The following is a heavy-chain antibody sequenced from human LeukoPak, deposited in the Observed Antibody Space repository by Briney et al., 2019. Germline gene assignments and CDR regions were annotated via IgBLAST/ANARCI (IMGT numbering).Heavy chain of an antibody. CDR2: IYYSGST. Sequence: SETLSLTCTVSGDSISNYYWSWIRQPPGKGLEWIGYIYYSGSTNYNPSLKNRVTISADTSKNKFSLKLTSVTAADTAVYYCARHLDSIFGVAAYWYLDLWGRGTLVTVSS. V-gene: IGHV4-59*08. J-gene: IGHJ2*01. CDR1: GDSISNYY. D-gene: IGHD3-3*01. CDR3: ARHLDSIFGVAAYWYLDL.